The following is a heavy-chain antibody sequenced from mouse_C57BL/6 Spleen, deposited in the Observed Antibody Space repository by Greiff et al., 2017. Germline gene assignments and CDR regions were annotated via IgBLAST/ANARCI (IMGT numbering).Heavy chain of an antibody. CDR3: TREMGRVYYFDY. V-gene: IGHV1-15*01. CDR1: GYTFTDYE. CDR2: IDPETGGT. D-gene: IGHD4-1*01. Sequence: VQLQQSGAELVRPGASVTLSCKASGYTFTDYEMHWVKQTPVHGLEWIGAIDPETGGTAYNQKFKGKAILTADKSSSTAYMELRSLTSEDSAVYYCTREMGRVYYFDYWGQGTTLTVSS. J-gene: IGHJ2*01.